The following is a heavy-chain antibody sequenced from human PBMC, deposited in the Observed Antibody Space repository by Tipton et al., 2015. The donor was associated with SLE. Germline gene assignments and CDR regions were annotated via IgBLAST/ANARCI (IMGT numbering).Heavy chain of an antibody. CDR3: ARIYCGGDCYSYYFDY. J-gene: IGHJ4*02. CDR1: GGTFSSYA. V-gene: IGHV1-69*05. CDR2: IIPIFGTA. D-gene: IGHD2-21*01. Sequence: QSGAEVKKPGSSVKVSCKASGGTFSSYAISWVRQAPGQGLEWLGGIIPIFGTANYAQKFQGRVTITTDESTSTAYMELSSLRSEDTAVYYCARIYCGGDCYSYYFDYWGQGTLVIVSS.